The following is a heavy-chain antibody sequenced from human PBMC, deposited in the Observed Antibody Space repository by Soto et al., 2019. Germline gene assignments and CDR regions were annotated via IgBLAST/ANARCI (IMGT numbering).Heavy chain of an antibody. CDR2: IYYSGNA. D-gene: IGHD6-13*01. Sequence: PSETLSLTCTVSGGSISSRSYYWGWIRQPPGKGLEWIGSIYYSGNAYYNPSLKSRVAVSVDTSKNQFSLKVTSVTATDTAVYYCARHKDSSSRYHLPDSWGQGTLVTVSS. CDR1: GGSISSRSYY. V-gene: IGHV4-39*01. CDR3: ARHKDSSSRYHLPDS. J-gene: IGHJ5*01.